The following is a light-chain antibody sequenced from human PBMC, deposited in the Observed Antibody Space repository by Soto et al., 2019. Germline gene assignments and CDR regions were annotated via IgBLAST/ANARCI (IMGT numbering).Light chain of an antibody. J-gene: IGLJ2*01. CDR2: SNN. CDR3: ATWDSSLSGEV. Sequence: QSVLTQPPSVSAAPGQKVTISCSGSSSNIGNNYVSWYQQLPGAAPKRLIYSNNKRPSGIPDRISGSKSGTSATLGITGLQTGDEADYYCATWDSSLSGEVFGGGTKLTVL. CDR1: SSNIGNNY. V-gene: IGLV1-51*01.